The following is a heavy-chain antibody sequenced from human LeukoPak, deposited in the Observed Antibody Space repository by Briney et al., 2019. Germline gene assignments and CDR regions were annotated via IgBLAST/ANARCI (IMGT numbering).Heavy chain of an antibody. Sequence: SETLSLTCTVSGGSIGSSSYYWGWIRQPPGKGLEWIGNIYYSGSTYYNPSLKSRVTISVDTSKNQFSLKLSSVTAADTAVYYCARQKPDTTVTMWDPKNLGYWGQGTLVTVSS. D-gene: IGHD4-17*01. CDR1: GGSIGSSSYY. CDR2: IYYSGST. J-gene: IGHJ4*02. V-gene: IGHV4-39*01. CDR3: ARQKPDTTVTMWDPKNLGY.